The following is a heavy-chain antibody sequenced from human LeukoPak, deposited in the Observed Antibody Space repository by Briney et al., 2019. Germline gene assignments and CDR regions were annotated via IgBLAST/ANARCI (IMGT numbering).Heavy chain of an antibody. J-gene: IGHJ4*02. V-gene: IGHV1-2*02. CDR1: AYIFTAYY. Sequence: ASVKVSCKASAYIFTAYYMHWVRQAPGQGLECMGWINPKSGGTHYAQKFQGRVTMTRDTSISTAYMELSRLRSDDTAVYYCARERPSITLVRGVVNDFDYWGQGTLVTVSS. CDR3: ARERPSITLVRGVVNDFDY. CDR2: INPKSGGT. D-gene: IGHD3-10*01.